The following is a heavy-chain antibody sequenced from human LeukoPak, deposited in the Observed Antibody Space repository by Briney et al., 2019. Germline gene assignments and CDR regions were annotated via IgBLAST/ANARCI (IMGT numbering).Heavy chain of an antibody. CDR1: GGSISSGGYS. CDR3: ARDAGGNAGYFDL. CDR2: IYYSGST. V-gene: IGHV4-30-4*07. D-gene: IGHD4-23*01. J-gene: IGHJ2*01. Sequence: SSETLSLTCAVSGGSISSGGYSWSWIRQPPGKGLEWIGYIYYSGSTYYNPSLKSRVTISVDTSKNQFSLKLSSVTAADTAVYYCARDAGGNAGYFDLWGRGTLVTVSS.